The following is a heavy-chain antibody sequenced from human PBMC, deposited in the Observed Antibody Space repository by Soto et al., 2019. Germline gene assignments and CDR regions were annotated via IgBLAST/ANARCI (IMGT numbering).Heavy chain of an antibody. CDR2: ISSSGSYI. J-gene: IGHJ4*02. CDR1: GFTFSSYT. V-gene: IGHV3-21*01. D-gene: IGHD2-15*01. CDR3: ASVSGPIASGGY. Sequence: SGGSLRLSCAASGFTFSSYTMNWVRQTPGKGLEWVSSISSSGSYIYYTDSVKGRFTISRDNAKNSLYLQMNSLRAEDTAVYYCASVSGPIASGGYWGQGSLGTVSS.